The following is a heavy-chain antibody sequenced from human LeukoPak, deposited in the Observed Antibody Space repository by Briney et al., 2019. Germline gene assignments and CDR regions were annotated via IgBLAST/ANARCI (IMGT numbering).Heavy chain of an antibody. J-gene: IGHJ4*02. V-gene: IGHV3-23*01. CDR3: ADESAAGFDH. CDR1: GFTFSSYA. CDR2: ISGSGGNT. D-gene: IGHD1-14*01. Sequence: GGSLRLSCAASGFTFSSYAMSWVRQAPGKGLEWVSVISGSGGNTYYADSVKGRFTISRDNSKNTLYLQIYSLRVEDTSVYYCADESAAGFDHWGQGTLVSVSS.